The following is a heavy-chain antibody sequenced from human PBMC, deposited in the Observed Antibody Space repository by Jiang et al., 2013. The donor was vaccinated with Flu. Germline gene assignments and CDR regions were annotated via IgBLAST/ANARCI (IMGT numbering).Heavy chain of an antibody. V-gene: IGHV1-46*01. CDR3: ARDGDVSSGLFY. CDR2: INPSGGST. J-gene: IGHJ4*02. D-gene: IGHD3-22*01. CDR1: GYTFTSYY. Sequence: KASGYTFTSYYMHWVRQAPGQGLEWMGIINPSGGSTDYAQKFQGSVTMTRDTSTSTFYMELSSLRSEDTAVYYCARDGDVSSGLFYWGQGTLVTVSS.